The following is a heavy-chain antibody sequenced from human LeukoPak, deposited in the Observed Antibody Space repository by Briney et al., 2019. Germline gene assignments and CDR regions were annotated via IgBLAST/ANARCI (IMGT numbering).Heavy chain of an antibody. V-gene: IGHV3-73*01. D-gene: IGHD2-2*01. CDR3: SREGITAPAGTAQDY. CDR2: VRGKPHSSAT. Sequence: PGGSLRLSCVASGFGFSASAIHWVRQASGRGLEWVGRVRGKPHSSATSYGASVQGRFTISRDNSKNTAYLQMNSLKIEDTAVYYCSREGITAPAGTAQDYWGQGTLVIVSS. J-gene: IGHJ4*02. CDR1: GFGFSASA.